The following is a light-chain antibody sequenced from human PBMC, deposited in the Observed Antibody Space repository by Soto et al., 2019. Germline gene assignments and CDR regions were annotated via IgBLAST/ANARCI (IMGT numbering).Light chain of an antibody. CDR2: GNS. Sequence: QSVLTQPPSVSGAPGQRVTISCTGSSSNIGAGYDVHWYQQLPGTAPKLLIYGNSNRPSGVPDRLSGSKSGTSASLAITGLQAEDEADYYCQSYDSSLSGDVFGTGTKVTVL. V-gene: IGLV1-40*01. CDR3: QSYDSSLSGDV. J-gene: IGLJ1*01. CDR1: SSNIGAGYD.